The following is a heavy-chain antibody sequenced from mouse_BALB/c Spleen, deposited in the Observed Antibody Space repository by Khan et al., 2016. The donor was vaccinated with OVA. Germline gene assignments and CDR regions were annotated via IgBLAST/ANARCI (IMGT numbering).Heavy chain of an antibody. CDR2: INPRSGYT. V-gene: IGHV1-4*01. Sequence: QVQLKESGAELARPGASVRMSCKASGYTFTSNTIHWMKQRPGQGLEWIGYINPRSGYTNYNQNFKDKATLTADNSSSTAYMQLSSLTSEDSAVYNCERRTTGYTMDSWGEGTSVTVSS. J-gene: IGHJ4*01. CDR3: ERRTTGYTMDS. CDR1: GYTFTSNT. D-gene: IGHD2-14*01.